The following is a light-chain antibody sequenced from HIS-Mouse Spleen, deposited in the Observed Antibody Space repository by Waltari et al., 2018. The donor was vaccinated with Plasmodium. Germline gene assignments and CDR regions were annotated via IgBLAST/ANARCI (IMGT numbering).Light chain of an antibody. CDR1: SRDGGGYNY. CDR3: CSYAGSYTYV. J-gene: IGLJ1*01. CDR2: DVS. V-gene: IGLV2-11*01. Sequence: QSALTQPRPVSGSPGQSVTIPCTGTSRDGGGYNYVSWYQQHPGKAPKLMIYDVSKRPSGVPDRFSGSKSGNTASLTISGLQAEDEADYYCCSYAGSYTYVFGTGTKVTVL.